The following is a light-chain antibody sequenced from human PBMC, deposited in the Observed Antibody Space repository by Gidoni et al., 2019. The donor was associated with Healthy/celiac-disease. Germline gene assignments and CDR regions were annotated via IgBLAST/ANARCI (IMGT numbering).Light chain of an antibody. J-gene: IGKJ3*01. Sequence: DIQMTQPPPSLSASVGDRVTITCRASQSISSYLNWYQQKPGKAPKLLIYAASSLQSGVPSRFSGSGSGTDFTLTISSLQPEDFATYYCQQSYSTPFTFGHGTKLEIK. CDR2: AAS. CDR3: QQSYSTPFT. CDR1: QSISSY. V-gene: IGKV1-39*01.